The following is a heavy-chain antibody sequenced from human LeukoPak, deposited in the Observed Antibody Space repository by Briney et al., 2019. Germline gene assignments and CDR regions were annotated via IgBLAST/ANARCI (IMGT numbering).Heavy chain of an antibody. D-gene: IGHD3-3*01. CDR2: GSESGGT. CDR3: AKNGQSGFSFDP. Sequence: PSETLSLTCGVYGGSFSGHYWSWIRQPPGKGLEWIGEGSESGGTKFNPSLKSRVTISADTSKNQFSLKLNSVTAADTAVYYCAKNGQSGFSFDPWGQGTLVTVSS. CDR1: GGSFSGHY. V-gene: IGHV4-34*01. J-gene: IGHJ5*02.